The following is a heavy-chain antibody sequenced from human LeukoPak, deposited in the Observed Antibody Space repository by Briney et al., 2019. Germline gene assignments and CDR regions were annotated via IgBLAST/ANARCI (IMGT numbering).Heavy chain of an antibody. CDR1: GASISSYY. CDR2: VYYSGST. V-gene: IGHV4-59*01. D-gene: IGHD3-10*01. J-gene: IGHJ6*03. Sequence: SAPLSLTCPASGASISSYYWSWIRPPPGKGLEWTGYVYYSGSTNYNSSLKSRVTISVDTSKNQFSLTLGSVTAADTAVYYCARISYYSYYYYMDVWGKGTTVTVSS. CDR3: ARISYYSYYYYMDV.